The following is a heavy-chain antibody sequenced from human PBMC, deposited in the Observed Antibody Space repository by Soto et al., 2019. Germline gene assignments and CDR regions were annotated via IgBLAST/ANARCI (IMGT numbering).Heavy chain of an antibody. J-gene: IGHJ4*02. Sequence: QVQLVQSGAEEKKPGASVKVSCKASGYTFTSYAMHWVRQAPGQRLEWMGWINAGNGNTKYSQKFQGRVTITRDTSASTAYIELSSLRSEDTAVYYCARRPKPPQGFDYWGQGTLVTVSS. V-gene: IGHV1-3*05. CDR3: ARRPKPPQGFDY. CDR2: INAGNGNT. CDR1: GYTFTSYA.